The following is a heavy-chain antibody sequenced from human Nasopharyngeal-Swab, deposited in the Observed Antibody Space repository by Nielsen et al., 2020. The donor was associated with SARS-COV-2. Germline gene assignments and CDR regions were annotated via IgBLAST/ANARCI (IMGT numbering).Heavy chain of an antibody. CDR3: ARVLGATDGMDV. CDR2: INPSGGST. V-gene: IGHV1-46*01. J-gene: IGHJ6*02. Sequence: SVKVSCKASGYSFTSYYMHWVRQAPGQGLEWMGIINPSGGSTSYAQKFQGRVTMTRDTSTSTVYMELGSLRSEDTAVYYCARVLGATDGMDVWGQGTTVTVSS. CDR1: GYSFTSYY. D-gene: IGHD1-26*01.